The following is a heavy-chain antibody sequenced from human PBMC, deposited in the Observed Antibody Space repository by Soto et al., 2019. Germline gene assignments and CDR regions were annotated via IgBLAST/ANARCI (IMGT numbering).Heavy chain of an antibody. Sequence: QVQLVESGGGVVQPGRSLRLSCAASGFTFSSYGMHWVRQAPGKGLAWVAVIWYDGSNKYYADSVKGRFTISRDNSKNTLYLQMNSLRAEDTAVHYCARDQFRKSIDYYYYGMDVWCHGTTVTVSS. J-gene: IGHJ6*02. CDR1: GFTFSSYG. CDR2: IWYDGSNK. D-gene: IGHD2-21*01. CDR3: ARDQFRKSIDYYYYGMDV. V-gene: IGHV3-33*01.